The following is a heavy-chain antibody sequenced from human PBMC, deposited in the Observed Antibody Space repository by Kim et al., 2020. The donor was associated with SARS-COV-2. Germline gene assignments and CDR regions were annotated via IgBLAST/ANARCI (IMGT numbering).Heavy chain of an antibody. CDR3: ARDPLRGYVELLYYYYGMDV. CDR1: GYTFTSYG. D-gene: IGHD3-16*01. CDR2: ISAYNGNT. J-gene: IGHJ6*02. V-gene: IGHV1-18*01. Sequence: ASVKVSCKASGYTFTSYGISWVRQAPGQGLEWMGWISAYNGNTNYAQKLQGRVTMTTDTSTSTAYMELRSLRSDDTAVYYCARDPLRGYVELLYYYYGMDVWGQGTTVTVSS.